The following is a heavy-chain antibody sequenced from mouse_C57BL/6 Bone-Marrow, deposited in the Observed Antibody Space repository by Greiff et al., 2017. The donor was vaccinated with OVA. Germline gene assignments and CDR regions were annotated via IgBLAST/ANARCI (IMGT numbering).Heavy chain of an antibody. CDR2: IRNKPNGSTT. J-gene: IGHJ2*01. CDR3: ARYIGIVAVDYFDY. CDR1: GFTFTNYY. V-gene: IGHV7-3*01. D-gene: IGHD1-1*01. Sequence: EVKLMESGGGLVQPGDSLSLSCAASGFTFTNYYMSWVRQPPGKALEWLAFIRNKPNGSTTEYSASVKGRFTISRDNSQSILYLQMNALRAEVSAPYSGARYIGIVAVDYFDYWGQGTALTVSS.